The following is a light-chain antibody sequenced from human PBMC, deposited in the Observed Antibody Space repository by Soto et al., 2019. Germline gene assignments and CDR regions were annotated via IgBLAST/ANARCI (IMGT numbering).Light chain of an antibody. CDR1: SSNIGAGYD. J-gene: IGLJ2*01. V-gene: IGLV1-40*01. CDR3: QSYDSSLSGSGV. CDR2: GVT. Sequence: QSVLTQPPSVSGAPGQRVTISCTGSSSNIGAGYDVHWYQQLPGTAPQLLIYGVTNRPSGVPDRFSGSKSGTSASLAITGLQAEDEADYYCQSYDSSLSGSGVFGGGTQLTVL.